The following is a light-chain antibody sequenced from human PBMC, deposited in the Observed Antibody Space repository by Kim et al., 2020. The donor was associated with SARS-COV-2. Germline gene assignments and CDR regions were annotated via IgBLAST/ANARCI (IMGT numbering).Light chain of an antibody. CDR2: LAS. CDR3: QQYNNWPPT. CDR1: QSINNN. J-gene: IGKJ1*01. Sequence: VSPGERATFSCRASQSINNNLAWYQQKPGQAPRLLISLASTRATGIPARFSGSGSGTEFTLTISSLQSEDFAVYYCQQYNNWPPTFGQGTKVDIE. V-gene: IGKV3-15*01.